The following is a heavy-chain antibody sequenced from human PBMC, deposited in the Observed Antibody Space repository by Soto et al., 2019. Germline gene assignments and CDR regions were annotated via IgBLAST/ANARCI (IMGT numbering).Heavy chain of an antibody. V-gene: IGHV4-39*01. CDR3: ARHEANGNVAPLDY. CDR1: GDSIGTTHSY. J-gene: IGHJ4*02. D-gene: IGHD2-8*01. CDR2: IHYSGST. Sequence: QVQLLESGPGLVKPSETLSLTCTVSGDSIGTTHSYWAWIRQSPGKGLEWIGNIHYSGSTYYMPSLRRRVTLSVDTSKNQFSLRLTSVTAEDTAVYYCARHEANGNVAPLDYWGQGNLVTVSS.